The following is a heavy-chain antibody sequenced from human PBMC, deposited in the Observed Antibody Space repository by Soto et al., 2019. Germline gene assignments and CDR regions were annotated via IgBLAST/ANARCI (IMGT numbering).Heavy chain of an antibody. J-gene: IGHJ5*02. CDR1: GGTFSSYA. Sequence: QVQLVQSGAEVKKPGSSVKVSCKASGGTFSSYAISWVRQAPGQGLEWMGEIIPIFGTANYAQKFQGRVTITADESTSTEYMELSSLRSEDTAVYYCARDRGPSSGYYPYWFDPWGQGTLGTVSS. CDR2: IIPIFGTA. D-gene: IGHD3-22*01. V-gene: IGHV1-69*12. CDR3: ARDRGPSSGYYPYWFDP.